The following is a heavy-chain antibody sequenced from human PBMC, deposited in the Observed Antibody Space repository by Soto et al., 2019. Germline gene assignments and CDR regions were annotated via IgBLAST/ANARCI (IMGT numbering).Heavy chain of an antibody. Sequence: SETLSLTCAVYGGSFSGYYWSWIRQPPGKGLEWIGEINHSGSTNYNPSLKSRVTISVDTSKNQFSLKLSSVTAADTAVYYCARGRRLGIVLMVYAIPFDYWGQGTLVTVSS. CDR1: GGSFSGYY. J-gene: IGHJ4*02. V-gene: IGHV4-34*01. CDR2: INHSGST. CDR3: ARGRRLGIVLMVYAIPFDY. D-gene: IGHD2-8*01.